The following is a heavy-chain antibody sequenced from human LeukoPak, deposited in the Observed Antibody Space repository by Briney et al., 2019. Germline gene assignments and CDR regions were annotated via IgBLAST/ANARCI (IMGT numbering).Heavy chain of an antibody. CDR2: INHSWST. D-gene: IGHD3-22*01. Sequence: PSETLSLTCTVSGYSISNNFYWAWIRQSPGKGLEWIVSINHSWSTYYNPSLKSRVTISVDTSKNQFSLRLSSVTAADTAFYYCARVRYYYDSSHDWGQGTLVTVSS. V-gene: IGHV4-38-2*02. CDR1: GYSISNNFY. CDR3: ARVRYYYDSSHD. J-gene: IGHJ4*02.